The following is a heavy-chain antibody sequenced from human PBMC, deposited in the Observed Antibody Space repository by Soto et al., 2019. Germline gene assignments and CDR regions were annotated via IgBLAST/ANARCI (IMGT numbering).Heavy chain of an antibody. CDR2: IYYSGST. CDR3: ARHVSGGYYYGMDV. D-gene: IGHD2-15*01. V-gene: IGHV4-59*08. Sequence: PSETLSLTCTVSGGSISSYYWSWIRQPPGKGLEWIGYIYYSGSTNYNPSLKSRVTISVDTSKNQFSLKLSSVTAADTAVYYCARHVSGGYYYGMDVWGQGTTVTVSS. CDR1: GGSISSYY. J-gene: IGHJ6*02.